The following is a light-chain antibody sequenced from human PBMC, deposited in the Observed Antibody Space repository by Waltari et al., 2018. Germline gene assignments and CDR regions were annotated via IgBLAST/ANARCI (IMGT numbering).Light chain of an antibody. J-gene: IGKJ2*01. Sequence: AIHMTQSPSSLSASVGDRVTITCRATQGIGNELGWYQQRPGRAPKVLIYAASSLQSGVPSRFSGSGSGTDFPLTISSVEAEDVGVYYCMQALQSLYTFGQGTKLEIK. V-gene: IGKV1-6*01. CDR2: AAS. CDR3: MQALQSLYT. CDR1: QGIGNE.